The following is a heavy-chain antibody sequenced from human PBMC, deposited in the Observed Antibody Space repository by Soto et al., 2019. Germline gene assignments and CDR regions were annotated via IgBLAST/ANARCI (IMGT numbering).Heavy chain of an antibody. J-gene: IGHJ3*02. V-gene: IGHV5-51*01. CDR2: IYPGDPDT. CDR3: ARLAYCGGDCSNDAFDI. Sequence: GESLKISCNGSGYSFTIYWIGLVLQMPGKGLEWMGIIYPGDPDTRYSPSFQGQVTISANKSISTAYLQWSSLKASDTAMYYCARLAYCGGDCSNDAFDIWGQGTMVTVSS. CDR1: GYSFTIYW. D-gene: IGHD2-21*02.